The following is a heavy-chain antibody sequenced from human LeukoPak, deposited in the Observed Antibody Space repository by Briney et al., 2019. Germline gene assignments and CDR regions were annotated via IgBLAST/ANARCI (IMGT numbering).Heavy chain of an antibody. D-gene: IGHD1-26*01. Sequence: GSPKISLNVRGSRFNSYWIGRVRPVPRKGPEWMGIMYPGDSGPTYSPSFRGQVTSSVDKSINTAYLQWSSLQASDTAMYYGGMSGDRVPLQDDVFDVWGEGTMVTVST. CDR2: MYPGDSGP. CDR3: GMSGDRVPLQDDVFDV. V-gene: IGHV5-51*01. J-gene: IGHJ3*01. CDR1: GSRFNSYW.